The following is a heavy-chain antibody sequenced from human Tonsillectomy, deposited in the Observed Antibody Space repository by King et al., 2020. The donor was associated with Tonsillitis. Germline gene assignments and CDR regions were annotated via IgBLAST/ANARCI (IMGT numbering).Heavy chain of an antibody. CDR1: GFTFSSYS. CDR2: ISTRSSTI. D-gene: IGHD3-16*02. V-gene: IGHV3-48*01. Sequence: VQLVESGGGLVQPGGSLRLSCAASGFTFSSYSMNWVRQDPGKGLEWVSYISTRSSTIYYAHPVKGRFTLSRDNAKNSLYLQMNSLRAEDTAVYLCARDYVWGSYPVAFDIWGQGTMVTVSS. CDR3: ARDYVWGSYPVAFDI. J-gene: IGHJ3*02.